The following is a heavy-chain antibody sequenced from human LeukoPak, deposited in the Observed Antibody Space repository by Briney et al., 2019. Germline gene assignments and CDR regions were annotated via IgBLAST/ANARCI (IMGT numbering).Heavy chain of an antibody. CDR3: ARSFYGQYYFDY. Sequence: ASVKVSCKASGGTFSSYAISWVRQAPGQGLEWMGGIIPIFGTANYAQKFQGRVTITADESTSTAYMELSSLRSEDTAVYYCARSFYGQYYFDYWGQGTLVTVSS. D-gene: IGHD2/OR15-2a*01. J-gene: IGHJ4*02. CDR1: GGTFSSYA. V-gene: IGHV1-69*01. CDR2: IIPIFGTA.